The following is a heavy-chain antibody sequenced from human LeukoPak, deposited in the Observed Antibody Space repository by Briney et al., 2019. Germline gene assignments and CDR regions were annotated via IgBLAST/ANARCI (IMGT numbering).Heavy chain of an antibody. CDR3: ARLHSSGYYLYY. D-gene: IGHD3-22*01. J-gene: IGHJ4*02. Sequence: SETLSLTCTVSGGSISSGDYYWSWLRQPPWNGLERIGYTYYSGSTYYNPSLKSPVTISIDTSKNQFSVKLSSVTAADTAVYYCARLHSSGYYLYYWGQGTLVTVSS. CDR1: GGSISSGDYY. V-gene: IGHV4-30-4*01. CDR2: TYYSGST.